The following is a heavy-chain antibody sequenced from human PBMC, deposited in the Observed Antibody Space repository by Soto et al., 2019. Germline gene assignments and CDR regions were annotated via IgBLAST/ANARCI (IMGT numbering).Heavy chain of an antibody. J-gene: IGHJ6*02. V-gene: IGHV1-69*06. CDR3: AREGWGLRTPSYGMDV. CDR2: IIPIFCTA. Sequence: SVKVSCKASRGTFSRYAISRVRQALGKGLEWMGGIIPIFCTANYAQKFQGRVTITADKSTSTAYMELSSLRSEDTAVYYCAREGWGLRTPSYGMDVWGQGTTVTVS. CDR1: RGTFSRYA. D-gene: IGHD5-12*01.